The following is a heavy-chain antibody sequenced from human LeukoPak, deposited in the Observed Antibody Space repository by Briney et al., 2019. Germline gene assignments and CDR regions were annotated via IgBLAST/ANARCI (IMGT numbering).Heavy chain of an antibody. Sequence: EPSETLSLTCAVYGGSFSGYYWSWIRQPPGKGLEWIGEINHSGSTNYNPSLKSRVTISVDTSKNQFSLKLSSVTAADTAVYYCARAQYSSRQVDYWGQGTLVTVSS. CDR1: GGSFSGYY. D-gene: IGHD6-19*01. CDR2: INHSGST. J-gene: IGHJ4*02. CDR3: ARAQYSSRQVDY. V-gene: IGHV4-34*01.